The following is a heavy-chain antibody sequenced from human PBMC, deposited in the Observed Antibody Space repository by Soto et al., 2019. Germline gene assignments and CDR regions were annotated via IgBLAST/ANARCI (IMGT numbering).Heavy chain of an antibody. CDR2: IDGSGGTT. CDR1: DFPFVTMT. D-gene: IGHD3-10*01. V-gene: IGHV3-23*01. J-gene: IGHJ5*02. Sequence: EFQVLQSGGGLEKPGGPRPPPFAASDFPFVTMTLTWVRQAPGKGLEWVSTIDGSGGTTYYADSVKGRFTISRDNSINTVFLQMNSLRADDTALYFCAKNSGWFNTWGQGALVTVSS. CDR3: AKNSGWFNT.